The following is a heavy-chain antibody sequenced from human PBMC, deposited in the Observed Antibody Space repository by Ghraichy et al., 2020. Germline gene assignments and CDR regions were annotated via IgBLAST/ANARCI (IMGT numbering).Heavy chain of an antibody. CDR3: ARDKGGSYPTSIHLDY. V-gene: IGHV3-33*01. Sequence: GESLNISCAASGFTLSRFGLHWVRQAPGKGLEWVALIWYDGSNERYADSVKGRFTISRDNSKNMLYLQMNSLRAEDTAVYYCARDKGGSYPTSIHLDYWGQGTQVTVSA. CDR2: IWYDGSNE. D-gene: IGHD1-26*01. J-gene: IGHJ4*02. CDR1: GFTLSRFG.